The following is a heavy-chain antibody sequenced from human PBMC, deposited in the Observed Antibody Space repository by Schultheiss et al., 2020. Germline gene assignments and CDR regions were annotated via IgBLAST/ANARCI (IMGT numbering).Heavy chain of an antibody. CDR3: AKDMGDSSGFDY. V-gene: IGHV3-43*01. D-gene: IGHD3-22*01. CDR2: ISWDGGST. J-gene: IGHJ4*02. CDR1: GFTFDDYT. Sequence: GESLKISCAASGFTFDDYTMHWVRQAPGKGLEWVSLISWDGGSTYYADSVKGRFTISRDNSKNSLYLQMNSLRTEDTALYYCAKDMGDSSGFDYWGQGTLVTVSS.